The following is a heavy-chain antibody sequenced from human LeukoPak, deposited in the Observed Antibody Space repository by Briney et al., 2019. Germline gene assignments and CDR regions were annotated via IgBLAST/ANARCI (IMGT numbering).Heavy chain of an antibody. CDR1: GFTFTNYN. CDR3: AREGSSWQHPFDY. J-gene: IGHJ4*02. D-gene: IGHD6-13*01. Sequence: GGSLRLSCAASGFTFTNYNMNWVRQAPGKGLEWVSYINLSSSTIYYADSVKGRFTISRDNAKNSLYLQMNSLRAEDTAVYYCAREGSSWQHPFDYWGQGTLVTVSS. V-gene: IGHV3-48*01. CDR2: INLSSSTI.